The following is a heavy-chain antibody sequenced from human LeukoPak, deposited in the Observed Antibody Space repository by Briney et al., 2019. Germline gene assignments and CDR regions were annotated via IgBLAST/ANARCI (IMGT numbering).Heavy chain of an antibody. D-gene: IGHD1-26*01. CDR2: MNPNSGNT. V-gene: IGHV1-8*01. Sequence: ASVKVSCKASGYTFTSYDINWVRQATGQGLEWMGWMNPNSGNTSYAQKFQGRVTMTRNTSISTAYMELSSLRSEDTAVYYCAASGSYYGGLGYWGQGTLVTVSS. CDR1: GYTFTSYD. J-gene: IGHJ4*02. CDR3: AASGSYYGGLGY.